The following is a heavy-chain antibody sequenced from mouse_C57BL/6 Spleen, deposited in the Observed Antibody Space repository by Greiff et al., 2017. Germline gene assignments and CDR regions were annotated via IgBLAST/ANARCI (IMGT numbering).Heavy chain of an antibody. D-gene: IGHD2-4*01. CDR2: ISSGGSYT. V-gene: IGHV5-6*01. Sequence: EVQLVESGGDLVKPGGSLKLSCAASGFTFSSYGMSWVRQTPDKRLEWVATISSGGSYTYYPDSVKGRFTISRDNAKNTLYLQMSSLKSEDTAMYYCARHGYDYDAWFAYWGQGTLVTVSA. J-gene: IGHJ3*01. CDR3: ARHGYDYDAWFAY. CDR1: GFTFSSYG.